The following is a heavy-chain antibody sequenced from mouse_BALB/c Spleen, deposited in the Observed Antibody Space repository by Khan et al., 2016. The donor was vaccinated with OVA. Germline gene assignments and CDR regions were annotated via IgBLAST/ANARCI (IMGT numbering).Heavy chain of an antibody. Sequence: EVQLQESGGGLVKPGGSLKLSCAASGFTFSNYTMSWVRQTPETRLEWVASISSGGFTYYPDSVKGRFTISRDNARNILYLQMSSLRSEDTAMYYWKEGLFLYYFDYWGQGTTLTVAS. CDR2: ISSGGFT. CDR3: KEGLFLYYFDY. J-gene: IGHJ2*01. V-gene: IGHV5-6-5*01. D-gene: IGHD6-1*01. CDR1: GFTFSNYT.